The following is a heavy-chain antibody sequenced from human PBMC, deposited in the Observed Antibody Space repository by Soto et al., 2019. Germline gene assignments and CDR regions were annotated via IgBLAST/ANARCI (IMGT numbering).Heavy chain of an antibody. V-gene: IGHV4-39*01. CDR3: ATAYYYDSSGYNN. CDR1: GGSISSSSYY. Sequence: PSETLSLTCTVSGGSISSSSYYWGWIRQPPGKGLEWIGSIYYSGSTYYNPSLKSRVTISVDTSKNQFSLKLSSVTAADTAVYYCATAYYYDSSGYNNWGQGTLVTVPQ. J-gene: IGHJ4*02. D-gene: IGHD3-22*01. CDR2: IYYSGST.